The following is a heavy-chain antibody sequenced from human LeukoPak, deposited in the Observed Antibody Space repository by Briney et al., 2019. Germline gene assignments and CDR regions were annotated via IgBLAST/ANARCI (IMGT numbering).Heavy chain of an antibody. V-gene: IGHV3-21*01. J-gene: IGHJ4*02. D-gene: IGHD3-16*01. CDR3: ARDPGGINRVDY. CDR1: GFTFSSYG. CDR2: ISNGGNYR. Sequence: PVGSLRLSCAASGFTFSSYGMNWVRQAPGKGLEWVSSISNGGNYRYYADSMKGRFTISRDNSKNSLYLQMNSLRAEDTAVYYCARDPGGINRVDYWGQGTLVTVSS.